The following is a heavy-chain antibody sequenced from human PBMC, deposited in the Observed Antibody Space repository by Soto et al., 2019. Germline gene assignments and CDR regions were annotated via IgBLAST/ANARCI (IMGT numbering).Heavy chain of an antibody. V-gene: IGHV3-11*01. CDR1: GFSFSDSF. Sequence: PGGSLRLSCVVSGFSFSDSFMSWIRQAPGKGLEWVAYIGRFGTTIYYADSVRGRFTISRDNTNNTLFLHMNSLRADDTAVYYCARNRAPTNWFDPWGQGNLVTVSS. J-gene: IGHJ5*02. CDR2: IGRFGTTI. CDR3: ARNRAPTNWFDP.